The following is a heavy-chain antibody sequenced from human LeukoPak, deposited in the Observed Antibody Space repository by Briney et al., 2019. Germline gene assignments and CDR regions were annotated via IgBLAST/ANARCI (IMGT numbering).Heavy chain of an antibody. V-gene: IGHV1-18*01. D-gene: IGHD1-26*01. Sequence: ASVKDSCKGTGYSFTSHGISWLRQAPGQGLEWMGWISTYNSVIHYAQKFRGRVTMTTDTSTRTANMEVRNLTYDDTAVYYCARDEGTMGITYFPHWGQGSLVIVSS. CDR2: ISTYNSVI. CDR3: ARDEGTMGITYFPH. J-gene: IGHJ1*01. CDR1: GYSFTSHG.